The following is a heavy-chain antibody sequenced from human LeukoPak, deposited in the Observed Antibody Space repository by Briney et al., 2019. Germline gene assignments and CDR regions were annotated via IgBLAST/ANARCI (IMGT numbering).Heavy chain of an antibody. D-gene: IGHD6-19*01. J-gene: IGHJ4*02. V-gene: IGHV3-7*03. Sequence: GGSLRLSCTASGFTFSGAWMTWVRQAPGKGLEWVANIREDGTEKNYVDSVKGRFTISRDNAKNSLFLQMSNLRAEDTAVYYCARNSGWYGVSWGQGTLVTVSS. CDR2: IREDGTEK. CDR1: GFTFSGAW. CDR3: ARNSGWYGVS.